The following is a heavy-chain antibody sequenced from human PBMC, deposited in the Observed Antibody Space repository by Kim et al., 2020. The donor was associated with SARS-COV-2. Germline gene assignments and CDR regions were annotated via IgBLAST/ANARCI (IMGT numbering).Heavy chain of an antibody. CDR3: ARERTGEGVLDY. D-gene: IGHD7-27*01. J-gene: IGHJ4*02. Sequence: DYAAYVKSRITINPDTSKNQFSLQLNSVTPEETAVYYCARERTGEGVLDYWGQGTLVTVSS. V-gene: IGHV6-1*01.